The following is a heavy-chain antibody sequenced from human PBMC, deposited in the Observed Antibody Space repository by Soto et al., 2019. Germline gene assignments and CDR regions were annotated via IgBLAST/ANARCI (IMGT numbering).Heavy chain of an antibody. CDR2: IYYSGST. Sequence: SETQSLTCTVSGGSVSSGSYYWSWIRQPPGKGLEWIGYIYYSGSTNYNPSLKSRVTISVDTSKNQFSLKLSSVTAADTAVYYCARNYVTVTTTGYFDYWGQGTLVTVSS. J-gene: IGHJ4*02. D-gene: IGHD4-17*01. V-gene: IGHV4-61*01. CDR1: GGSVSSGSYY. CDR3: ARNYVTVTTTGYFDY.